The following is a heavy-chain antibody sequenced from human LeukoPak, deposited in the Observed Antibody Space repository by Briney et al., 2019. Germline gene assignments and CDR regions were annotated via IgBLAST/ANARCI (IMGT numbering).Heavy chain of an antibody. CDR1: NYTFISYS. J-gene: IGHJ4*02. V-gene: IGHV1-18*01. Sequence: GASVKVSCKASNYTFISYSITWVRQAPGQGLDWMGWISTYNGRTNYAPNFQDRVTMTSDRSTSTAYMELRSLRSDDTAVYYCARLNSTHLFDTIYHQLDYWGQGALVTVSS. CDR3: ARLNSTHLFDTIYHQLDY. CDR2: ISTYNGRT. D-gene: IGHD2/OR15-2a*01.